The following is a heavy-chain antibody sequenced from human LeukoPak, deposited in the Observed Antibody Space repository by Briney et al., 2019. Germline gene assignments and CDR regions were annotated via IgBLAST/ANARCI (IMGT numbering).Heavy chain of an antibody. Sequence: GASVKVSCKASGYTFTSYGISWVRQAPGQGLEWMGWISAYNGNTNYAQKLQGRVTMTTDTSTSTAYMELRSLRSDDTAVYYCARGPYYDFWSGLYNWFDPWGQGTLVPVSS. V-gene: IGHV1-18*01. CDR3: ARGPYYDFWSGLYNWFDP. CDR2: ISAYNGNT. D-gene: IGHD3-3*01. J-gene: IGHJ5*02. CDR1: GYTFTSYG.